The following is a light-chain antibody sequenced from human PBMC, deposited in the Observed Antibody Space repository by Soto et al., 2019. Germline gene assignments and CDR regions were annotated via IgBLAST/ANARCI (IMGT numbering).Light chain of an antibody. Sequence: EIVMKHSPATLSVSPGERATLSCRASQSVSSTLAWYQQKPGQAPRLLIYGASTRATGIPARFSGSGSGTDFTLTISRLEPEDFAVYYCQQYGSSWTFGQGTKVDNK. CDR3: QQYGSSWT. CDR1: QSVSST. V-gene: IGKV3-15*01. J-gene: IGKJ1*01. CDR2: GAS.